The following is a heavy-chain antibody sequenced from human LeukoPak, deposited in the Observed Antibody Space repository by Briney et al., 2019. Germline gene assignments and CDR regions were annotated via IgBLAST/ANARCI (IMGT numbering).Heavy chain of an antibody. D-gene: IGHD3-16*02. V-gene: IGHV3-74*01. CDR2: INGDESST. CDR1: AFTFNTYW. Sequence: GGSLRLSCAASAFTFNTYWMHWVRQVPGRGLEWVSRINGDESSTNYADSVKGRFTISRDNAKNTLYLQMNSLRAEDTAVYYCARGGIMITFGGVIVPATRDAFDIWGQGTMVTVSS. CDR3: ARGGIMITFGGVIVPATRDAFDI. J-gene: IGHJ3*02.